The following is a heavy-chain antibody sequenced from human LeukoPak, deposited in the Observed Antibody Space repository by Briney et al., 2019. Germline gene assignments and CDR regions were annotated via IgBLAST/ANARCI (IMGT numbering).Heavy chain of an antibody. V-gene: IGHV3-74*01. Sequence: GGSLRLSCAASGFTFSTYWMQWVRQAPGKGLVFVSRINPYGTTTNYADSVKGRFTISRDNAKNTLSLQLSSLRVEDPAVYYCVRVDXTASGKHDYWGQGTLVTVSS. D-gene: IGHD3/OR15-3a*01. CDR2: INPYGTTT. CDR3: VRVDXTASGKHDY. CDR1: GFTFSTYW. J-gene: IGHJ4*02.